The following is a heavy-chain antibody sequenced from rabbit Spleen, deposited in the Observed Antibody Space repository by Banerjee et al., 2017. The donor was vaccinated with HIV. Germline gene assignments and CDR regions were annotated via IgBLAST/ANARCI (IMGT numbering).Heavy chain of an antibody. CDR3: ARDTGPSFSTYGMDL. D-gene: IGHD3-1*01. V-gene: IGHV1S45*01. CDR2: TAAGWSTCS. J-gene: IGHJ3*01. CDR1: GVAFSNNYY. Sequence: EQLEESGGGLVEPGESLTLTCKASGVAFSNNYYMCWVRQAPGKGLELIVCTAAGWSTCSYYATWSTGRLPCSKASSTTVTPQMTTLTAAETATYFCARDTGPSFSTYGMDLWGQGTLVTVS.